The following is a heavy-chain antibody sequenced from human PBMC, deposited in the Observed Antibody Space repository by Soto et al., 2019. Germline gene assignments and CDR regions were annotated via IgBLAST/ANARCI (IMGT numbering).Heavy chain of an antibody. D-gene: IGHD1-26*01. CDR1: GYTFSSYG. V-gene: IGHV1-18*01. CDR2: ISAYNGDT. J-gene: IGHJ4*02. Sequence: GASVKVSCKASGYTFSSYGISWVRQAPGQGLEWMGWISAYNGDTNYAQKLQGRVTMTTDTSTTTAYMELRSLRSDDTAVYYCASDREGYLDYWGQGTLVTVSS. CDR3: ASDREGYLDY.